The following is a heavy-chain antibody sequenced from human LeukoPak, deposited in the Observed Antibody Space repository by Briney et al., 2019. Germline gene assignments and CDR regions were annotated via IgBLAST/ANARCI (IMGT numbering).Heavy chain of an antibody. D-gene: IGHD3-22*01. Sequence: GSLRLSCAASGFTFSSYAMHWVRQAPGKGLEWVAVISYDGSNKYYADSVKGRFTISRDNSKNTLYLQMNSLRAEDTAVYYCASQYYYDSSGYHRAFDIWGQGTMVTVSS. CDR3: ASQYYYDSSGYHRAFDI. CDR1: GFTFSSYA. V-gene: IGHV3-30-3*01. J-gene: IGHJ3*02. CDR2: ISYDGSNK.